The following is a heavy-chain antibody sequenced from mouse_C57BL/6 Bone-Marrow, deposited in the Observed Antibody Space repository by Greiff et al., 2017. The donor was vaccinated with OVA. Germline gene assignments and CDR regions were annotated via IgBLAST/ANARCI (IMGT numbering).Heavy chain of an antibody. V-gene: IGHV1-42*01. J-gene: IGHJ3*01. D-gene: IGHD4-1*01. CDR2: INPSTGGT. CDR1: GYSFTGYY. CDR3: AKLTGSPWFAY. Sequence: VQLQQSGPELVKPGASVKISCKASGYSFTGYYMNWVKQSPEKSLEWIGEINPSTGGTTYNQKFKAKATLTVDKSSITAYMQLKSLTSKDSAVYYCAKLTGSPWFAYWGQGTLVTVSA.